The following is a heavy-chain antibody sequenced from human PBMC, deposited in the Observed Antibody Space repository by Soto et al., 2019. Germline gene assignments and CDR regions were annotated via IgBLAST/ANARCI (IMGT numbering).Heavy chain of an antibody. Sequence: QMQLVQSGAEVKKTGSSVTVSCKALGNTFTYRYLHWVRQAPGQALEWMGWITPFSGDVHYAQKFQERVTITSDSSINTAYMQMSSLRSEDTAMYFCAGGGAGSGPFTWELPDHWGQGTLVTVSS. CDR2: ITPFSGDV. CDR3: AGGGAGSGPFTWELPDH. V-gene: IGHV1-45*02. D-gene: IGHD1-26*01. J-gene: IGHJ4*02. CDR1: GNTFTYRY.